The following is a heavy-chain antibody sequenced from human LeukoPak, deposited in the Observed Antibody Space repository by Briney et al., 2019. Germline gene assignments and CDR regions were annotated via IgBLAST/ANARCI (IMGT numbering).Heavy chain of an antibody. Sequence: GGSLRLSCAVSGFTFSGSAMHWVRQASGKGLEWVGRIGSRADTYATTYAASVKGRFTISRDDSKNTAYLQMNNLKTEDTAVYYCLVEPTYYVDVWGIGTAVTVSS. V-gene: IGHV3-73*01. CDR1: GFTFSGSA. CDR2: IGSRADTYAT. CDR3: LVEPTYYVDV. J-gene: IGHJ6*03.